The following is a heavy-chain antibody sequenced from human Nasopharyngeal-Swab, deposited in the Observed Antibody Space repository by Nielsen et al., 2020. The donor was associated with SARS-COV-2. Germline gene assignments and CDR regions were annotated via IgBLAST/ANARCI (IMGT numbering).Heavy chain of an antibody. CDR2: IIPIFGTA. V-gene: IGHV1-69*13. Sequence: SVKVSCKASGGTFSSYAISWVRQAPGQGLEWMGGIIPIFGTANYAQKFQGRVTITADESASTAYMELSSLRSEDTAVYYCARDSGSYPDDAFDIWGQGTMVTVSS. CDR1: GGTFSSYA. J-gene: IGHJ3*02. D-gene: IGHD1-26*01. CDR3: ARDSGSYPDDAFDI.